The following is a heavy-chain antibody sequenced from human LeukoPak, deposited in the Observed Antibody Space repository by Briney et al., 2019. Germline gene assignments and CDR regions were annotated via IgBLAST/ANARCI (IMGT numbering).Heavy chain of an antibody. D-gene: IGHD2-21*02. CDR1: GFIFSNYW. CDR2: IRGDGYEK. Sequence: PGGSLRLSCAASGFIFSNYWMTWVRQAPGKGLEWVANIRGDGYEKHFADSVKGRFTIPRDNAKNSVDLQMNNLRAEDTAVFYCVRNGDYYRLDYWGQGTLVTVSS. J-gene: IGHJ4*02. V-gene: IGHV3-7*01. CDR3: VRNGDYYRLDY.